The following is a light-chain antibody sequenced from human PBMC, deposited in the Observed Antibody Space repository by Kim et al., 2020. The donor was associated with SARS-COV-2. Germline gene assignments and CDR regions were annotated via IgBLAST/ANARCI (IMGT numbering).Light chain of an antibody. V-gene: IGKV1-39*01. CDR1: QTISNF. CDR2: AAS. Sequence: DIQMTQSPSSLSASVGDRVTITCRASQTISNFLNWYQQKPGKAPRLLIYAASSLVSGVPSRFIGSGSGTEFTLTVSSLQPEDFATYYYQQSYRIPFTFGGGTKLEI. J-gene: IGKJ4*01. CDR3: QQSYRIPFT.